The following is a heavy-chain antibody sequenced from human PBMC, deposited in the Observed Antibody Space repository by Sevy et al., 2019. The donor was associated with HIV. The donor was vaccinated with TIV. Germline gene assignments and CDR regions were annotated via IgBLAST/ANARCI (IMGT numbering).Heavy chain of an antibody. J-gene: IGHJ4*02. CDR3: AREGCTKPHDY. CDR2: FSFGCGQI. D-gene: IGHD2-8*01. CDR1: GFTFSIYS. Sequence: GGSLRLSCAASGFTFSIYSMSWVRQAPGKGLEWVSTFSFGCGQINYADSGKGRFTIPRDNSKNTLYLQMNSLSAEDTAVYYCAREGCTKPHDYWGQGTLVTVSS. V-gene: IGHV3-23*01.